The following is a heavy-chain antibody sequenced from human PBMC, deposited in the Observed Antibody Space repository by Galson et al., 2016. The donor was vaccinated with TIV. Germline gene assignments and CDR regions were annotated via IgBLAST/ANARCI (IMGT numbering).Heavy chain of an antibody. J-gene: IGHJ6*02. V-gene: IGHV3-23*01. D-gene: IGHD5/OR15-5a*01. CDR1: GFIIGTYA. CDR3: AKEVSTVPYGIDL. CDR2: ISASGSHT. Sequence: SLRLSCAPSGFIIGTYAMSWVRQAPGKGLAWVSAISASGSHTFYAGSVKGRFTISRDNSRNTLYLQMNGLRPEDTAVYYCAKEVSTVPYGIDLWGQGTTVTVSS.